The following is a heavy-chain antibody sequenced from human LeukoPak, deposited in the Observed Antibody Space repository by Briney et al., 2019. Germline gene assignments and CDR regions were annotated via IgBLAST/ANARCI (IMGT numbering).Heavy chain of an antibody. CDR1: GFTFSTYG. J-gene: IGHJ4*02. Sequence: GGSLRLSCAASGFTFSTYGMHWVRQGPGKGLEWVAFIRYDGSNKYYADSVKGRFTISRDNSKNTLYLQMNSLRAEDTAVYYCAKDALIYCSSTSCALYFDYWGQGTLVTVSS. D-gene: IGHD2-2*01. CDR2: IRYDGSNK. CDR3: AKDALIYCSSTSCALYFDY. V-gene: IGHV3-30*02.